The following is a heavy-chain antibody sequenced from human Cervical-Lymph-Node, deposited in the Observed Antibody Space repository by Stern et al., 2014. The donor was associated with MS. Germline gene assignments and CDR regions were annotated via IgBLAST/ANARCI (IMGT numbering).Heavy chain of an antibody. D-gene: IGHD2-15*01. V-gene: IGHV3-7*01. CDR2: IKQDGSEK. Sequence: EMQLVESGGGLVQPGGSLRLSCVASGFTFRTFGMSWVRQAPGKGLEWGANIKQDGSEKHYVDSVKCRFTISRDNAKNSLYLQMNNLRAEDTAVFYCARDFFLGFCSGGSCYSGFDSWGQGTLVTVSS. CDR1: GFTFRTFG. CDR3: ARDFFLGFCSGGSCYSGFDS. J-gene: IGHJ4*02.